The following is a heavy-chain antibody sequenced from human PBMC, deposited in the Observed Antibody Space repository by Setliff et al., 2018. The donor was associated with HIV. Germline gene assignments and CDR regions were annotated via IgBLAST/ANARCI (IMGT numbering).Heavy chain of an antibody. CDR2: ISAYNGNT. CDR1: GYTFTSYG. Sequence: GASVKVSCKTSGYTFTSYGISWVRQAPGQGLEWMGWISAYNGNTNYAQKFQARVIITTDKSTSTAFMELTSLTSEDTAVYYCARSVHSLYGDYATYFDPWGQGTQVTVSS. V-gene: IGHV1-18*01. J-gene: IGHJ5*02. D-gene: IGHD4-17*01. CDR3: ARSVHSLYGDYATYFDP.